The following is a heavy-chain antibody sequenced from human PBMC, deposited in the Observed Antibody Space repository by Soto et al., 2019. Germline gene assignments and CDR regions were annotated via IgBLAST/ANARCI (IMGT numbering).Heavy chain of an antibody. CDR1: GGSIRSYC. J-gene: IGHJ6*03. CDR2: IGNNGTT. V-gene: IGHV4-59*03. Sequence: QVQLQESGPTLVKPSETLSLTCTVSGGSIRSYCWTWIRQPPGEGLEWIGCIGNNGTTNYNPSLKGRVAMSIVTQKSKISLQLSSVTVADTAFYDCAGGWSIVVSTRRLMDVWGKGTTVTVSS. D-gene: IGHD3-22*01. CDR3: AGGWSIVVSTRRLMDV.